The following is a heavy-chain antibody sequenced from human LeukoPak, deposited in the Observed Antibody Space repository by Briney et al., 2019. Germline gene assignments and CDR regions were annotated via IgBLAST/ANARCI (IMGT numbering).Heavy chain of an antibody. CDR3: ARDLASNSNWEFDY. Sequence: ASVKVSCKASGYTFTDYYMQWVRQAPGQGLEWMGRINLKSGGTEGLQGFDGRVTLTRDASISTAYMELSSLRSDDTAVYYCARDLASNSNWEFDYWGQGTPVTVSP. J-gene: IGHJ4*02. V-gene: IGHV1-2*06. CDR1: GYTFTDYY. CDR2: INLKSGGT. D-gene: IGHD1-26*01.